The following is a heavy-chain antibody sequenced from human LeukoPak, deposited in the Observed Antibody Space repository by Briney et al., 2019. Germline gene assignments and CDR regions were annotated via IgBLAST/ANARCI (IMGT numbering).Heavy chain of an antibody. CDR1: GFTFSSHR. CDR2: ISRDGSSI. CDR3: AREGAALDY. D-gene: IGHD6-6*01. J-gene: IGHJ4*02. Sequence: GGSLRLSCAASGFTFSSHRMYWVRQAPGKGLVWVSRISRDGSSIAYTDSVRGRFTISRDNAKNTLYLQMNSLRVEDTAVYYCAREGAALDYWGQGTLVSVSS. V-gene: IGHV3-74*01.